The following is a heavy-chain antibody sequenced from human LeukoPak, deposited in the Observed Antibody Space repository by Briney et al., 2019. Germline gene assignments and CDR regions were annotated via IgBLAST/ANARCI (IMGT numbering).Heavy chain of an antibody. CDR1: GGSISSHY. D-gene: IGHD2-15*01. CDR2: VSYSGST. Sequence: SETLSLTCTVSGGSISSHYWSWIRLPPGKGLEWIGYVSYSGSTNYNPSLKSRVTISVDTSKNQFSLKLSSVTAADTAVYYCARKGPPGGYFDYWGQGTLVTVSS. CDR3: ARKGPPGGYFDY. J-gene: IGHJ4*02. V-gene: IGHV4-59*11.